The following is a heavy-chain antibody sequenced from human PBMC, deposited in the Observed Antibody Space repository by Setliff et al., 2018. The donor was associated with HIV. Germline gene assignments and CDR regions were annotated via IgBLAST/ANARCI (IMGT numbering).Heavy chain of an antibody. CDR1: GDNFNSHS. J-gene: IGHJ6*04. D-gene: IGHD2-15*01. V-gene: IGHV1-69*13. Sequence: SVKVSCKASGDNFNSHSISWVRQAPGQGLEWMGGIVPIFGTPNYAQKFKGRLTITADESTSTDYMELSSLRSEDTAVYFCARDSRDIVVVIAPEPEPYYYYGMDVWGEGTTVTVSS. CDR2: IVPIFGTP. CDR3: ARDSRDIVVVIAPEPEPYYYYGMDV.